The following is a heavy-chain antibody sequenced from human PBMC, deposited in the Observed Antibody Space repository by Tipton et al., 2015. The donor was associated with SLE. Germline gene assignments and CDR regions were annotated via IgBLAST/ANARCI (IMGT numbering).Heavy chain of an antibody. CDR1: GFMFRRYA. CDR3: ARGRGGSPHDAFDI. J-gene: IGHJ3*02. CDR2: ISYDGADK. D-gene: IGHD3-10*01. V-gene: IGHV3-30*04. Sequence: SLRLSCEASGFMFRRYAMHWVRQAPGKGLERVALISYDGADKDYAESVKGRFTISRDNSKNTLYLDLNSLRPEDTAAYFCARGRGGSPHDAFDIWGKGHRSPSLQ.